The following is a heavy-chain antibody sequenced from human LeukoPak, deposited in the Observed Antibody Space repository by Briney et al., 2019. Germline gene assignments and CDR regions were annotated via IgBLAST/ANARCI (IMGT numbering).Heavy chain of an antibody. CDR3: ARSDGIATAGPFDY. CDR2: IYGGGST. V-gene: IGHV3-53*01. J-gene: IGHJ4*02. CDR1: GFTVSSNY. Sequence: PGESLRLSCGVSGFTVSSNYMSWVRQAPGKGLEWVSVIYGGGSTYYADSVKGRFTISRDNSKNTLYLQMNTLRAEDTAVYYCARSDGIATAGPFDYWGQGTLVTVS. D-gene: IGHD6-13*01.